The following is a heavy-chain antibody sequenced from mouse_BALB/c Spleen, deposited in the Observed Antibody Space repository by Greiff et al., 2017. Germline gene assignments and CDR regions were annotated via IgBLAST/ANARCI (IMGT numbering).Heavy chain of an antibody. J-gene: IGHJ2*01. CDR3: ARGRDYGSSFDY. D-gene: IGHD1-1*01. CDR2: ISSGGST. CDR1: GFTFSSYA. V-gene: IGHV5-6-5*01. Sequence: EVHLVESGGGLVKPGGSLKLSCAASGFTFSSYAMSWVRQTPEKRLEWVASISSGGSTYYPDSVKGRFTISRDNARNILYLQMSSLRSEDTAMYYCARGRDYGSSFDYWGQGTTLTVSS.